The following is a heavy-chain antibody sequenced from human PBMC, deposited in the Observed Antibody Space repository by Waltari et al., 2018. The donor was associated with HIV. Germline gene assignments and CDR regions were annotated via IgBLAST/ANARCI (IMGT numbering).Heavy chain of an antibody. CDR3: ARRIAAGGTQYFEY. CDR1: GFTFSSYS. CDR2: ISSSSSPT. J-gene: IGHJ4*02. V-gene: IGHV3-48*02. Sequence: EVQLVESGGNLVQPGGSLRLSCAASGFTFSSYSMNWARQAPGKRLEWFSYISSSSSPTYYADSVRGRFTISRDNAKNSLYLQMNSLRDEDTAVYYCARRIAAGGTQYFEYWGQGTLVTVSS. D-gene: IGHD6-13*01.